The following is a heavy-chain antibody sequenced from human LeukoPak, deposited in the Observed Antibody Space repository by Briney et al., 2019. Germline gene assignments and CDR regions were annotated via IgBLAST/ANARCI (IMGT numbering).Heavy chain of an antibody. CDR3: ATVVGWEAYDH. V-gene: IGHV1-69-2*01. CDR2: VDPEDGKT. Sequence: ASVKVSCKASGLTFSDYFVHWVRQAPGKGLEWMGRVDPEDGKTLYAEKFRGRVTITADTSADTAYLDLSGLKSEDTAVYYCATVVGWEAYDHWGQGTLVTVSS. J-gene: IGHJ4*02. CDR1: GLTFSDYF. D-gene: IGHD2-21*01.